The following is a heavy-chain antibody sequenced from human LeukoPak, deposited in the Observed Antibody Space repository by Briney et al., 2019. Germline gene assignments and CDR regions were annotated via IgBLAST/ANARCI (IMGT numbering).Heavy chain of an antibody. Sequence: ASVKVSCKVSGYTLTELSMHWVRQAPGKGLECMGGFDPEDGETIYAQKFQGRVTMTEDTSTDTAYMELSSLRSEDTAVYYCATRGSYLPLWWYWGQGTLVTVSS. J-gene: IGHJ4*02. CDR2: FDPEDGET. D-gene: IGHD1-26*01. CDR1: GYTLTELS. V-gene: IGHV1-24*01. CDR3: ATRGSYLPLWWY.